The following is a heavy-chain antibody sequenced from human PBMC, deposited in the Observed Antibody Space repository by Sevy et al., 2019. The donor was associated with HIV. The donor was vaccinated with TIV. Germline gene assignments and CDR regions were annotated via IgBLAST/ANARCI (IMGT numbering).Heavy chain of an antibody. Sequence: GGSLRLSCVASGFTFSSYSMNWVRQAPGKGLEWVSAISGSSNYIYYAESVKGRFIISRDNVKNTLYLQMNSLRADDTAVYYCARGPPDGSYDYFDYWGQGTLVTVSS. CDR3: ARGPPDGSYDYFDY. CDR2: ISGSSNYI. CDR1: GFTFSSYS. D-gene: IGHD1-26*01. J-gene: IGHJ4*02. V-gene: IGHV3-21*06.